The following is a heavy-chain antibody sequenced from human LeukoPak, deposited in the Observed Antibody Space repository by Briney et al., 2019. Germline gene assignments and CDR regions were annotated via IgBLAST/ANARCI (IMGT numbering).Heavy chain of an antibody. CDR1: GFTFSSYA. V-gene: IGHV3-23*01. CDR2: ISGSGGAT. J-gene: IGHJ4*02. Sequence: QAGGSLRLSCAASGFTFSSYAMSWVRQAPGKGLEWVSAISGSGGATYYADSVKGRFTISRDNSKNTLYLQMNSLRAEDTAVYYCAKPISSGWYDFDYWGQGTPVTVSS. CDR3: AKPISSGWYDFDY. D-gene: IGHD6-19*01.